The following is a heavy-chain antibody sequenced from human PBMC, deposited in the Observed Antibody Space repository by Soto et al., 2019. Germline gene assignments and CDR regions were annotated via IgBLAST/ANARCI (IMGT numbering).Heavy chain of an antibody. J-gene: IGHJ5*01. V-gene: IGHV1-18*01. Sequence: ASVKVSCKASGYTFTSYGISWVRQAPGQGLEWMGWISAYNGNTNYAQKLQGRVTMTTDTSTSTAYMELRSLRSDDTAVYYCARADYDSSGHNWFDSRGQGTLVTVSS. CDR3: ARADYDSSGHNWFDS. CDR2: ISAYNGNT. D-gene: IGHD3-22*01. CDR1: GYTFTSYG.